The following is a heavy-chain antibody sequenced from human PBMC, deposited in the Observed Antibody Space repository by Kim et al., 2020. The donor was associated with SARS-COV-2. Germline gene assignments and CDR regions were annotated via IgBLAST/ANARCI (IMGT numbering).Heavy chain of an antibody. CDR3: AKDIYSDGYNLFDY. J-gene: IGHJ4*02. Sequence: ADSGKGRFTISRDNAKNSLYLQMNSLRAEDTALYYCAKDIYSDGYNLFDYWGQGTLVTVSS. D-gene: IGHD5-12*01. V-gene: IGHV3-9*01.